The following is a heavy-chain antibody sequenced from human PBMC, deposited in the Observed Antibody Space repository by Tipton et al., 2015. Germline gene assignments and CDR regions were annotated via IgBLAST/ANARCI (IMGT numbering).Heavy chain of an antibody. J-gene: IGHJ3*02. CDR1: GGTFRNSA. CDR2: IIPIVGTA. D-gene: IGHD4-23*01. V-gene: IGHV1-69*01. CDR3: ARGKGAGGDALDI. Sequence: VQLVQSGPEVKKPGSSVKVSCKASGGTFRNSAFSWVRQAPGQGLEWMGGIIPIVGTADYAQKFQGRVTITADESTSTAYMELRSLRSDDTAVYYCARGKGAGGDALDIWGQGTVVTVSS.